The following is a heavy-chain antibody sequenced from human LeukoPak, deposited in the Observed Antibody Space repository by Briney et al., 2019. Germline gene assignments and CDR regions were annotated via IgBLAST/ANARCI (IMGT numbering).Heavy chain of an antibody. Sequence: SETLSLTCTVSGFFITNNNYWGWIRQSPGKGLEWMGSIHHSGNRFETGSTHYNPSFRGRISVSADPSENQFSLTLRSVTAADTAVYFCARNVSGGFFIDWSQGTLVTVSS. D-gene: IGHD4-23*01. CDR3: ARNVSGGFFID. J-gene: IGHJ1*01. V-gene: IGHV4-38-2*02. CDR2: IHHSGNRFETGST. CDR1: GFFITNNNY.